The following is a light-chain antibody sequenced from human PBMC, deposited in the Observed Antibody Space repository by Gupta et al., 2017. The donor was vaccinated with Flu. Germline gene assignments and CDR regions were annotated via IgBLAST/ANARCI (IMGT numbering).Light chain of an antibody. Sequence: PSLLSASTGDRVTISCRMRQDISHYLAWYQQKPGKAPELLIYAASTLQSGVPSRFSGSGSGTDFTLTISFLQSEDFATYYCQQYDTFPHTFGQGTKMEIK. CDR3: QQYDTFPHT. CDR2: AAS. J-gene: IGKJ2*01. V-gene: IGKV1D-8*01. CDR1: QDISHY.